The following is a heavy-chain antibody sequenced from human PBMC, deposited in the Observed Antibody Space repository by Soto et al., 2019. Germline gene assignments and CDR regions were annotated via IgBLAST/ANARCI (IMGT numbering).Heavy chain of an antibody. D-gene: IGHD6-13*01. CDR1: GGSISSYY. V-gene: IGHV4-59*08. J-gene: IGHJ5*02. CDR3: ARSRIEAAGTVYH. Sequence: QVQLQESGPGLVKPSETLSLTCTVSGGSISSYYWRWIRQPPGKGLEWIGYIYYSGSTNYNPSLKSRVTISVDTSKNQFSLKLSSVTAADTAVYYCARSRIEAAGTVYHWGQGTLVTVSS. CDR2: IYYSGST.